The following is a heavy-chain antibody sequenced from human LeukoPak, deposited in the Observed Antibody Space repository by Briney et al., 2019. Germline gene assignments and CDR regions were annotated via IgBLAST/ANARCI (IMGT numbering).Heavy chain of an antibody. CDR3: ARYGDYAV. CDR1: GYTFTGYY. J-gene: IGHJ4*02. V-gene: IGHV1-2*02. CDR2: INPTSGGT. Sequence: SVKVSCKASGYTFTGYYMHWVRQAAGQGLEWLGWINPTSGGTNYAQKFQGRVTMTTDTSTSAAYMELRSLRSDDTAVYYCARYGDYAVWGQGTLVTVSS. D-gene: IGHD4-17*01.